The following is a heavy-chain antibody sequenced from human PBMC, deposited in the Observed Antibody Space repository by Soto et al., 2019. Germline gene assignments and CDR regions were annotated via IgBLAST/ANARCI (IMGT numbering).Heavy chain of an antibody. V-gene: IGHV4-59*01. CDR2: IYYSGST. D-gene: IGHD3-3*01. CDR3: ARVSDDFWSGYYYY. CDR1: GGSISSYY. J-gene: IGHJ4*02. Sequence: SETLSLTCTVSGGSISSYYWSWIRQPPGKGLEWIGYIYYSGSTNYNPSLKSRVTISVDTSKNQFSPKLSSVTAADTAVYYCARVSDDFWSGYYYYWGQGTLVTVSS.